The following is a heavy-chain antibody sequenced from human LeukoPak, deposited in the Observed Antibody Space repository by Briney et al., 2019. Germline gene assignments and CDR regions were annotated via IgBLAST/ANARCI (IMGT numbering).Heavy chain of an antibody. CDR2: ISSSGSTI. D-gene: IGHD1-26*01. Sequence: GGSLRLSCAASGFTFSSYEMNWVRQAPGKGLEWVSYISSSGSTIYYADSVKGRFTISRDNAKNSLYLQMNSLRAEDTAVYYCARTSGSPAYSFDYSGQGTLVTAYS. J-gene: IGHJ4*02. V-gene: IGHV3-48*03. CDR1: GFTFSSYE. CDR3: ARTSGSPAYSFDY.